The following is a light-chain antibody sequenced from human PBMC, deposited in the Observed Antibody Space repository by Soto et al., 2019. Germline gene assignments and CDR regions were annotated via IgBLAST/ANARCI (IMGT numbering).Light chain of an antibody. CDR3: LPYKGYYRT. J-gene: IGKJ1*01. Sequence: EIVLTQSPGTLSLSPGERATLSCRASHTISSSYLAWYQQKPGQAPRLLMYGISRRATGIPDRFSGSGSGTDFTLTISSLQSDDFATYYCLPYKGYYRTLGQGTKVDIK. V-gene: IGKV3-20*01. CDR2: GIS. CDR1: HTISSSY.